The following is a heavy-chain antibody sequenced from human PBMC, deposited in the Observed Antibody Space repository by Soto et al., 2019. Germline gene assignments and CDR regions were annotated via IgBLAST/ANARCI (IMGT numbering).Heavy chain of an antibody. CDR1: GFTFSTYA. J-gene: IGHJ6*02. D-gene: IGHD1-1*01. CDR2: ISGSGGSI. Sequence: EVQLLESGGGLVQPGGSLRLSCAASGFTFSTYAMNWVRQAPGNGLEWVSAISGSGGSIHYADSVKGRFTISRDNSKNTLYLQMNSRRDEDTAVYHCVKGYWKGDVWGQGTRVTVSS. V-gene: IGHV3-23*01. CDR3: VKGYWKGDV.